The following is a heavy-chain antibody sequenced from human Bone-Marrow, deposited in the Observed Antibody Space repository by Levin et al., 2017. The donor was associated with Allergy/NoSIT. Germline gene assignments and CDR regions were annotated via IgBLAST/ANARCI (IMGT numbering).Heavy chain of an antibody. V-gene: IGHV4-34*01. CDR3: ARGLVERRAAMGLGSNKYYFYSMDV. D-gene: IGHD2-2*01. Sequence: SQTLSLTCAVYGGSFRGYYWSWIRQPPGKGLEWIGEINHSGSTNYNPSLKSRVTISVDTSKNQLSLKLSSVTAADTAVYYCARGLVERRAAMGLGSNKYYFYSMDVWGKGTTVTVSS. CDR1: GGSFRGYY. J-gene: IGHJ6*03. CDR2: INHSGST.